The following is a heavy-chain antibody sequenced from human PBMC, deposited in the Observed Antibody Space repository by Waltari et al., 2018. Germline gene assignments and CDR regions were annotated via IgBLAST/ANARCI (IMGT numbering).Heavy chain of an antibody. D-gene: IGHD3-10*01. V-gene: IGHV3-30*18. J-gene: IGHJ4*02. CDR1: GFSFSSFD. CDR2: IACDGAEK. CDR3: AKERFPLGSNNYRPDS. Sequence: QVQLVESGGGVVQPGRSLRLSCATFGFSFSSFDIHWVRQAPGKGRQWMVIIACDGAEKFYAYSVKGRFTITRDYSNNTVFLHMNSLRAEDTAVYYCAKERFPLGSNNYRPDSWGQGTLVTVSS.